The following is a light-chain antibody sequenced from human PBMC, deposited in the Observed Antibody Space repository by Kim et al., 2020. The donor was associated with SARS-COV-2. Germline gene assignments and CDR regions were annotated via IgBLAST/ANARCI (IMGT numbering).Light chain of an antibody. CDR1: QDISNY. Sequence: VSVGERVTITCRASQDISNYLAWYQQIAAKAPKPLIYGASTLASGVPSRFSGSGFGTEFALTISSLQPEDFATYFCQQFFVYPRTLGQGTKVDIK. V-gene: IGKV1-9*01. J-gene: IGKJ1*01. CDR3: QQFFVYPRT. CDR2: GAS.